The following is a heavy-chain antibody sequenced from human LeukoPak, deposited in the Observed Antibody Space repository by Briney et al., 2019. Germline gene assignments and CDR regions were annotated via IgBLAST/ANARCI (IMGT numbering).Heavy chain of an antibody. J-gene: IGHJ4*02. D-gene: IGHD3-3*01. Sequence: KPGRSLRLSCAASGFTFSSYSMNWVRQAPGKGLEWVSSISSSSSYIYYADSVKGRFTISRDNAKNSLYLQMNSLRAEDTAVYYCARVSNDFWSGYYIDYWGQGTLVTVSS. CDR3: ARVSNDFWSGYYIDY. CDR1: GFTFSSYS. V-gene: IGHV3-21*01. CDR2: ISSSSSYI.